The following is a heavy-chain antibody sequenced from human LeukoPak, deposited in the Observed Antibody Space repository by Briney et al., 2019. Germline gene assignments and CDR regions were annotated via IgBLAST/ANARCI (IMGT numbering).Heavy chain of an antibody. D-gene: IGHD3-10*01. CDR2: ISSSSSYI. Sequence: PGGSLRLSCAASGFTFSSYSMNWVRQAPGKGLEWVSSISSSSSYIYYADSVKGRFTISRDNAKNSLYLQMNSLRAEDTAVYYCARDQGYGSGSYYNQWGEFDYWGQGTLVTVSS. V-gene: IGHV3-21*01. CDR1: GFTFSSYS. J-gene: IGHJ4*02. CDR3: ARDQGYGSGSYYNQWGEFDY.